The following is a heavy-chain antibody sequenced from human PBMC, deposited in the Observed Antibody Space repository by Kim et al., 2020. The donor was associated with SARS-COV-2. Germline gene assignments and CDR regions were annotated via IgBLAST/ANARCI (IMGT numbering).Heavy chain of an antibody. CDR2: ISSSSSYK. V-gene: IGHV3-21*01. D-gene: IGHD3-9*01. CDR3: ARDWGILTGYNP. J-gene: IGHJ5*02. CDR1: GFTFSTYN. Sequence: GGSLRLSCAASGFTFSTYNMNWVRQAPGKGLEWVSSISSSSSYKDYRDSVKGRFTISRDNARKSLYLQMNSLRAEDTAVYYCARDWGILTGYNPWGQGTL.